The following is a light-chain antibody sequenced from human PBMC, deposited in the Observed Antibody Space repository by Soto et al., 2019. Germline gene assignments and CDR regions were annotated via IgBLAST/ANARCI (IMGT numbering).Light chain of an antibody. CDR1: QSVSSNY. V-gene: IGKV3-20*01. CDR2: GAS. J-gene: IGKJ1*01. CDR3: QQSDSLSWA. Sequence: DIVLTQSPGTLSLSPGERATLSCRASQSVSSNYLAWYQQKPGQAPRLLIHGASPRATGVPDRFSGSGSGKDFTITISRLEPEDFAVYHCQQSDSLSWAFGQGTKVEIK.